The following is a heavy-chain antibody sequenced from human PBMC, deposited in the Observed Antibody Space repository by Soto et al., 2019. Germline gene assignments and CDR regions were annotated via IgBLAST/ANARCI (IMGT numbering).Heavy chain of an antibody. D-gene: IGHD4-17*01. J-gene: IGHJ3*01. CDR2: IWYDGSNK. CDR1: GFTFSSYG. CDR3: ARDLSGYYGALDP. Sequence: QVQLVESGGGVVQPGRSLRLSCAPSGFTFSSYGMHWARQAPGKGLEWVAVIWYDGSNKVYADSVKGRFTISRDNSKNTLDLQMNSLRAEDTAVYYCARDLSGYYGALDPWGQGTMVTVSS. V-gene: IGHV3-33*01.